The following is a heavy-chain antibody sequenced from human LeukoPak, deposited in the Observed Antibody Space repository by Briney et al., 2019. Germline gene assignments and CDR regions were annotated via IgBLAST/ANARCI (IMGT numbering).Heavy chain of an antibody. V-gene: IGHV1-2*02. CDR1: GYTFTGYY. J-gene: IGHJ4*02. CDR2: INPNSGGT. CDR3: AKDSATMVRGVLDY. Sequence: ASVKVSCKASGYTFTGYYMHWVRQAPGQGLERMGWINPNSGGTNYAQKFQGRVTMTRDTSISTAYMELSRLRSDDTAVYYCAKDSATMVRGVLDYWGQGTLVTVSS. D-gene: IGHD3-10*01.